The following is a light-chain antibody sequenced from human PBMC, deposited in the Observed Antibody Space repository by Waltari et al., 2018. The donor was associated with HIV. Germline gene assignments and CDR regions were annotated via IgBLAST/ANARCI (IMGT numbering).Light chain of an antibody. V-gene: IGKV1D-12*01. CDR3: QQANTFPLT. CDR2: GAS. CDR1: QPTANW. Sequence: DIQMTQSPSSVSASVGDTVTSTFRASQPTANWLAWYQQKPGKAPNLLIYGASSLQSGVPSRFSGSGSETDFTLTINNLQPEDSAIYYCQQANTFPLTFGPGTKLDI. J-gene: IGKJ3*01.